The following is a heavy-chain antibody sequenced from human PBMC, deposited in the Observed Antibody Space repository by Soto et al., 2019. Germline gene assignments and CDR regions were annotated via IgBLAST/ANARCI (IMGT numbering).Heavy chain of an antibody. CDR3: ATGGGRDYYDHGGWR. J-gene: IGHJ1*01. CDR1: GGTFSNYA. D-gene: IGHD3-22*01. Sequence: QVQLVQSGAEVKKPGSSVKGSCKASGGTFSNYALDWVRQAPGQGLEWMGGIIPIFGTVRYAQNFQGRVTITADESTATAYLGLSRLRDEGTAMYYFATGGGRDYYDHGGWRWGQGTLVTVSS. CDR2: IIPIFGTV. V-gene: IGHV1-69*12.